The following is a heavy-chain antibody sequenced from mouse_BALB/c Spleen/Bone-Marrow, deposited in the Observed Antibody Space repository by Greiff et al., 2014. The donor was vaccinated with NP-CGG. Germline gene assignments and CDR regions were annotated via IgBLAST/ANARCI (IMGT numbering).Heavy chain of an antibody. CDR2: IWADGST. J-gene: IGHJ4*01. Sequence: VQLQQSGPGLVAPSQSLSITCTVSGFSLTSYGVHWVRQPPGKGLEWLGVIWADGSTNYNSALMSRLSIRKDNSKSQVFLKMNSLQTDDTAMYYCARITTATGAMDYWGQRTSVTVSS. D-gene: IGHD1-2*01. CDR1: GFSLTSYG. CDR3: ARITTATGAMDY. V-gene: IGHV2-9*02.